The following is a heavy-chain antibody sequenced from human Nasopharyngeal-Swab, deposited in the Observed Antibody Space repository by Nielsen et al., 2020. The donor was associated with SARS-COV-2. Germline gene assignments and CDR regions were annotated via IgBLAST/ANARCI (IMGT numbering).Heavy chain of an antibody. J-gene: IGHJ6*03. V-gene: IGHV6-1*01. CDR1: GDSVSSSSAA. CDR2: TYYRSKWYN. Sequence: SQTHSLTCAIYGDSVSSSSAAWNWIRQSPTRGLERQGRTYYRSKWYNDYAVSVKRRITINPDTSKNQFSLHLNSVTPEDTAVYYCARARGAYGDYYYYYYTDVWGKGTTVTVSS. CDR3: ARARGAYGDYYYYYYTDV. D-gene: IGHD4-17*01.